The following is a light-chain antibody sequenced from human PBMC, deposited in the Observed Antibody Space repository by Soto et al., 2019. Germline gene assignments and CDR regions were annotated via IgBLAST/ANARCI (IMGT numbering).Light chain of an antibody. CDR2: DVS. CDR1: SSDVGGYNY. CDR3: SSYTSSSTLVV. J-gene: IGLJ2*01. V-gene: IGLV2-14*01. Sequence: QSVLTQPASVSGSPGQSITISCTGTSSDVGGYNYVSWYQQHPGKAPKLMIYDVSNRPSGVSNRFSGSKSGNTASLTISGLQAEEEADYYFSSYTSSSTLVVFGGGIKLTVL.